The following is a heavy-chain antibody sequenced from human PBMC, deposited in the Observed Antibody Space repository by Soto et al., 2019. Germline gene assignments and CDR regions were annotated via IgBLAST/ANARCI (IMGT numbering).Heavy chain of an antibody. CDR3: ARDRGPQQQPSWFDP. D-gene: IGHD6-13*01. CDR1: GGTFSSYA. V-gene: IGHV1-69*01. CDR2: IIPIFGTA. Sequence: QVQLVQSGAEVKKPGSSVKVSCKASGGTFSSYAISWVRQAPGQGLEWMGGIIPIFGTAHYAQKFQGRVTITADESPSTAYMELSSLRSEDTAVYYCARDRGPQQQPSWFDPWGQGTLVTVSS. J-gene: IGHJ5*02.